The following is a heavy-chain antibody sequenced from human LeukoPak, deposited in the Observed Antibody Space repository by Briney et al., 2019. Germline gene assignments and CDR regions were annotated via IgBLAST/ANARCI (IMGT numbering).Heavy chain of an antibody. CDR2: IYYSGST. CDR3: ARQGGSPVADAFDI. V-gene: IGHV4-39*01. J-gene: IGHJ3*02. CDR1: GGSIRNSSFY. Sequence: KTSETLSLTCAVSGGSIRNSSFYWGWIRQPPGKGLEWIGSIYYSGSTYYNPSLKSRVTISVDTSKNQFSLKLSSVTAADTAVYYCARQGGSPVADAFDIWGQGTMVTVSS. D-gene: IGHD1-26*01.